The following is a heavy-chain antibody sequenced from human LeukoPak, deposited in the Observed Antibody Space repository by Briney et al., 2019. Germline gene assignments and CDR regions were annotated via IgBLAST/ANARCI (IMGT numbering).Heavy chain of an antibody. Sequence: GESLRLSCAASGFTFSSYGMHWVRQAPGKGLEWVAFIRYDGSNKYYADSVKGRFTISRDNSKNTLYLQMNSLRAEDTAVYYCAKAWAGLYYFDYWGQGTLVTVSS. V-gene: IGHV3-30*02. CDR1: GFTFSSYG. CDR3: AKAWAGLYYFDY. J-gene: IGHJ4*02. D-gene: IGHD1-26*01. CDR2: IRYDGSNK.